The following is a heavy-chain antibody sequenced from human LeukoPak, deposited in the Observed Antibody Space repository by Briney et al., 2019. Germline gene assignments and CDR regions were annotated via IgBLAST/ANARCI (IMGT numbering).Heavy chain of an antibody. CDR3: TRVEGDGWFDP. CDR1: GFTLSTYS. J-gene: IGHJ5*02. CDR2: ISYNGGNT. Sequence: GGSLRLSCAASGFTLSTYSMHWVRQAPGKGLEYVSAISYNGGNTYYADSVKGRFTISRDNSKNTLYLRMDSLTMEDVGVYYCTRVEGDGWFDPWGQGTPVTVSS. D-gene: IGHD3-10*01. V-gene: IGHV3-64*02.